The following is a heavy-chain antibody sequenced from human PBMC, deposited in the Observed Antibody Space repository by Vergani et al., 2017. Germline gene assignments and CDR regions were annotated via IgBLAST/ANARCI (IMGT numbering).Heavy chain of an antibody. CDR3: ARGVSGSYYHYYGMDV. CDR1: GYTFTSYY. V-gene: IGHV1-46*03. Sequence: QVQLVQSGAEVKKPGASVKVSCKASGYTFTSYYMHWVRQAPGQGLEWMGIINPSGGSTSYAQKFQGRVTMTRGTSTSTVYMELSSLRSEDTAVYYCARGVSGSYYHYYGMDVWGQGTTVTVSS. D-gene: IGHD1-26*01. CDR2: INPSGGST. J-gene: IGHJ6*02.